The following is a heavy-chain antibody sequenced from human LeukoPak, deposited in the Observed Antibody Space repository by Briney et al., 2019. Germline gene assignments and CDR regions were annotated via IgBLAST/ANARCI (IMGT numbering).Heavy chain of an antibody. CDR1: GFTFSSYS. CDR3: ARDSGYYDFDY. Sequence: GGSLRLSCAASGFTFSSYSMNWVRQAPGKGLEWVSVIYSGGSTYYADSVKGRFTISRDNSKNTLYLQMNSLRAEDTAVYYCARDSGYYDFDYWGQGTLVTVSS. D-gene: IGHD3-22*01. V-gene: IGHV3-66*01. J-gene: IGHJ4*02. CDR2: IYSGGST.